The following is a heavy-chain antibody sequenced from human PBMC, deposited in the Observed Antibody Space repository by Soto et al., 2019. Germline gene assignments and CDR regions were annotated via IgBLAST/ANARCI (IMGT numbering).Heavy chain of an antibody. D-gene: IGHD4-4*01. Sequence: QMQLQESGPGLVRPSQTLSLTCSVSRGSIRSGGSYWSWIRQHPGKGLEWIGYINHSGSTYYNPSLKSPVTISVDTSTNQFSLKLSSVTAADTAVYYCARDRTDDYRRHSGMDVWGQGTTVTVSS. J-gene: IGHJ6*02. CDR3: ARDRTDDYRRHSGMDV. V-gene: IGHV4-31*01. CDR1: RGSIRSGGSY. CDR2: INHSGST.